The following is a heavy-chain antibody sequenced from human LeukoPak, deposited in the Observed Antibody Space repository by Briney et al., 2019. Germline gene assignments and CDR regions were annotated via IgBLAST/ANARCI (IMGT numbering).Heavy chain of an antibody. CDR1: GFTFDDYG. CDR2: INWNGGST. D-gene: IGHD2-2*01. V-gene: IGHV3-20*04. J-gene: IGHJ4*02. Sequence: GSLRLSCAASGFTFDDYGMSWVRQAPGKGLEWVSGINWNGGSTGYADSVKGRFTISRDNAKNSLYLQMNSLRAEDMALYYCAKGPRVGGYFDYWGQGTLVTVSS. CDR3: AKGPRVGGYFDY.